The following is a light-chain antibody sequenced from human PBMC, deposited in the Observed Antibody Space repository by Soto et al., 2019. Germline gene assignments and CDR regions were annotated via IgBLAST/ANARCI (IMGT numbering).Light chain of an antibody. CDR3: QQRSNCPLT. V-gene: IGKV3-11*01. CDR1: QSVSSY. J-gene: IGKJ4*01. Sequence: ENVLTQSPDTLSFSPLERDKLYFRASQSVSSYLAWYQQKPGQAPRLLIYDASNRATGIPARFSGSGSGTDFTLTISSLEPEDFAVYYCQQRSNCPLTFGGGTKVDI. CDR2: DAS.